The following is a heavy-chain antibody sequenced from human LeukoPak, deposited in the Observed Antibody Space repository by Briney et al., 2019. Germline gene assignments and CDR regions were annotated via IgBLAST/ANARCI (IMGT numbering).Heavy chain of an antibody. D-gene: IGHD3-10*01. CDR2: IYYSGST. V-gene: IGHV4-31*03. CDR3: ARVVWFWELFLDY. Sequence: SETLSLTCTVSGGSISSGGYYWSWIRQHPGKGLEWIGYIYYSGSTYYNPSLKSRVTISVDTSKNQFSLKLSSVTAADTAVYYCARVVWFWELFLDYWGQGTLVTVSS. J-gene: IGHJ4*02. CDR1: GGSISSGGYY.